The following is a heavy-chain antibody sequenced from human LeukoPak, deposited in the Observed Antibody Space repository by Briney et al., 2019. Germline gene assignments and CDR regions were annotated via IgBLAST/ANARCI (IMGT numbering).Heavy chain of an antibody. V-gene: IGHV3-48*01. CDR2: ISSSSSTI. J-gene: IGHJ6*03. Sequence: GGSLRLSCAASGFTFSSYSMNWVRQAPGKGLEWVSYISSSSSTIYYADSVKGRFTISRDNAKNSLYLQMNSLRAEDTAVYYCARGVAVNYYYYYMDVWGKGTTVTVSS. CDR3: ARGVAVNYYYYYMDV. D-gene: IGHD4-11*01. CDR1: GFTFSSYS.